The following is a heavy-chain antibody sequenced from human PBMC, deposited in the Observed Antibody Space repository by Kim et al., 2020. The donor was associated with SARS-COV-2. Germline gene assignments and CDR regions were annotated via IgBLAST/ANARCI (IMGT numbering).Heavy chain of an antibody. D-gene: IGHD4-4*01. Sequence: IHNADSVGGRFTISRDNDKHSLYLQMNSLRAEDTAVYYCARGPNYSPFDYWGQGTLVTVSS. CDR2: I. V-gene: IGHV3-48*03. CDR3: ARGPNYSPFDY. J-gene: IGHJ4*02.